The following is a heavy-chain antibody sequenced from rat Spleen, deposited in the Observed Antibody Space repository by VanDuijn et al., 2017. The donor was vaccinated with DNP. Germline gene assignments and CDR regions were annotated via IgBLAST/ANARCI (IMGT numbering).Heavy chain of an antibody. CDR3: ARHLDSGPYYALDA. V-gene: IGHV5-25*01. D-gene: IGHD4-3*01. CDR1: GFTFSDYY. J-gene: IGHJ4*01. CDR2: ISTGRGTT. Sequence: EVQLVASGGGLVEPGRSLKLSCAASGFTFSDYYMAWVRQAPRKGLEWVASISTGRGTTYYRDSVKGRFTISRDNARSTLYLQVDSLRSEDSATYYCARHLDSGPYYALDAWGQGISVTVSS.